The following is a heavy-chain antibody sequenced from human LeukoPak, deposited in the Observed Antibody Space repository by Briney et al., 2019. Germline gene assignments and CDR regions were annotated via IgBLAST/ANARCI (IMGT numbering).Heavy chain of an antibody. J-gene: IGHJ4*02. V-gene: IGHV1-8*01. D-gene: IGHD3-9*01. CDR1: GYTFTSYD. CDR3: AKGRETYYDILTGYYDY. Sequence: ASVKVSCKASGYTFTSYDINWVRQATGQGLEWMGWMNPNSGNTGYAQKFQGRDTMTRNTSISTAYMELSSLRSEDTAVYYCAKGRETYYDILTGYYDYWGQGTLVTVSS. CDR2: MNPNSGNT.